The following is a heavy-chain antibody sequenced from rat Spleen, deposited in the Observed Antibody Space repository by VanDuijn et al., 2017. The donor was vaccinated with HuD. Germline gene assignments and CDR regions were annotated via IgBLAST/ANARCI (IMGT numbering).Heavy chain of an antibody. CDR2: IWGDGST. D-gene: IGHD4-3*01. Sequence: QVQLKESGPGLVQPSQTLSLTCTVAGFSLTSYNVHWVRQPPGKGLEWMGGIWGDGSTNYNSALKSRLSISRDTSKSQVFLKMNSLQTDDTGTYYCTRDPYNSGYVMDAWGQGASVTVSS. J-gene: IGHJ4*01. V-gene: IGHV2-30*01. CDR1: GFSLTSYN. CDR3: TRDPYNSGYVMDA.